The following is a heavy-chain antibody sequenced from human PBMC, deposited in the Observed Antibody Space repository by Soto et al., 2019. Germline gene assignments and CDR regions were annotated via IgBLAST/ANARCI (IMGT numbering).Heavy chain of an antibody. Sequence: QVQLQESGPGLVKPSETLSLTCTVSGGSISSYYWSWIRQPPGKGLGWIGYIYYSGSTNYNPSLKSRVTISVDTSKNQFSLKLSSVTAADTAVYYCARDGYYYDSSGYQRVYYFDYWGQGTLVTVSS. CDR2: IYYSGST. CDR3: ARDGYYYDSSGYQRVYYFDY. D-gene: IGHD3-22*01. V-gene: IGHV4-59*01. CDR1: GGSISSYY. J-gene: IGHJ4*02.